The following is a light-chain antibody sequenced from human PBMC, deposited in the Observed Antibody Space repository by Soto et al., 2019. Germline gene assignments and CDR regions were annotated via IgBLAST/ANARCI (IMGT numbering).Light chain of an antibody. Sequence: QSAPTQPASVSGSPGQSITITCAGTSSDVGASSLVSWYQQHPLTAPKLMIYEGSRRPSGVSDRFSGSKSGNTASLTISGLQAEDEADYYCCSYAGGTTYYVFGTGTKLTVL. V-gene: IGLV2-23*01. CDR1: SSDVGASSL. CDR3: CSYAGGTTYYV. CDR2: EGS. J-gene: IGLJ1*01.